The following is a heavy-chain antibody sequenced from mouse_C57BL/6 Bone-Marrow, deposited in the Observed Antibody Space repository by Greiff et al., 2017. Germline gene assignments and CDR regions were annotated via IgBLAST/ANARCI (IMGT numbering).Heavy chain of an antibody. D-gene: IGHD2-4*01. V-gene: IGHV1-55*01. CDR1: GYTFTSYW. Sequence: QVQLKQPGAELVKPGASVKMSCKASGYTFTSYWITWVQQRPGQGLEWIGDIYPGSGSTNYNEKFKSKATLTVDTSSSTAYMQLSSLTTEVSSVYYCARWYYDYFYAMDYWGQGTSVTVSS. CDR3: ARWYYDYFYAMDY. J-gene: IGHJ4*01. CDR2: IYPGSGST.